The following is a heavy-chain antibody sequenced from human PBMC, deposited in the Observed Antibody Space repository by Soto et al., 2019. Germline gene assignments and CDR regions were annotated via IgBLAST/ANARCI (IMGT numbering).Heavy chain of an antibody. J-gene: IGHJ4*02. CDR1: GFTFSSYA. CDR2: ISYDGSNK. D-gene: IGHD3-22*01. CDR3: ATDKPMADSITMIDTFDY. Sequence: GGSLRLSCAASGFTFSSYAMHWVRQAPGKGLEWVAVISYDGSNKYYADSVKGRFTISRDNSKNTLYLQMNSLRAEDTAVYYCATDKPMADSITMIDTFDYWGQGTLVTVSS. V-gene: IGHV3-30-3*01.